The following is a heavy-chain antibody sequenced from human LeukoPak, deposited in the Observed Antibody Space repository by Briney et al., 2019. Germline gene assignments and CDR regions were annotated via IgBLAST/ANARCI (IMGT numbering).Heavy chain of an antibody. CDR3: AKDSEYQLLFRHDAFDI. Sequence: GGSLRLSCAASGFTFSSYGMHWVRQAPGKGLEWVAFIRYDGSNKYYADSVKGRFTISRDNSKNTLYLQMNSLRAEDMAVYYCAKDSEYQLLFRHDAFDIWGQGTMATVSS. CDR2: IRYDGSNK. J-gene: IGHJ3*02. CDR1: GFTFSSYG. D-gene: IGHD2-2*01. V-gene: IGHV3-30*02.